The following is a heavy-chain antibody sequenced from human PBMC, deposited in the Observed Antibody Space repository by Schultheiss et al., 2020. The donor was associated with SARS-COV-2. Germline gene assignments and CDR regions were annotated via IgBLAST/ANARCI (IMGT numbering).Heavy chain of an antibody. V-gene: IGHV4-4*02. Sequence: SETLSLTCAVSGGSISSSNWWSWVRQPPGKGLEWIGEIYHSGSTNYNPSLKSRFTISVDKSKNQFSLMLSSVTAADTAVYYCARAAGLRRHDYVYDIWGQGTMVTVSS. D-gene: IGHD3-16*01. J-gene: IGHJ3*02. CDR1: GGSISSSNW. CDR2: IYHSGST. CDR3: ARAAGLRRHDYVYDI.